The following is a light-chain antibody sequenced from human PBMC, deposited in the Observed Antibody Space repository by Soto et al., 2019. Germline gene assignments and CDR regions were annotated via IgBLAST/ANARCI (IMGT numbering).Light chain of an antibody. V-gene: IGKV3-20*01. CDR1: QSVTSSY. J-gene: IGKJ4*01. CDR2: GAS. Sequence: EIVLTQSPGTLSLSGGERATLSCRASQSVTSSYLAWYQQKPGQAPRLLISGASSRATGIPDRFSGSGSGTDFTLTISRLEPEDFAVYYCQQYSTSRLTFGGGTKVEIK. CDR3: QQYSTSRLT.